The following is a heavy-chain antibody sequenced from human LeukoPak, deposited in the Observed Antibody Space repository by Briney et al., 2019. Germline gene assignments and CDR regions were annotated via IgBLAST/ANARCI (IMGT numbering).Heavy chain of an antibody. Sequence: ASVKVSCKASGYTFTSYGISWVQQAPGQGLEWMGWISAYNGNTNYAQKLQGRVAMTTDTSTSTAYMELRSLRSDDTAVYYCARVPAIFGVVHPRRGRWFDPWGQGTLVTVSS. V-gene: IGHV1-18*01. CDR1: GYTFTSYG. D-gene: IGHD3-3*01. CDR2: ISAYNGNT. J-gene: IGHJ5*02. CDR3: ARVPAIFGVVHPRRGRWFDP.